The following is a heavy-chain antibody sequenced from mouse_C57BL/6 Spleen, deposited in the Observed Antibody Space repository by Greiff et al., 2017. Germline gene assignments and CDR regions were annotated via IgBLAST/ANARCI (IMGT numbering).Heavy chain of an antibody. Sequence: EVQVVESGGGLVKPGGSLKLSCAASGFTFSDYGMHWVRQAPEKGLEWVAYISSGSSTIYYADTVKGRFTISRDNAKNTLFLPMTSLRSEDTAMYYCARGSNYPAWFAYWGQGTLVTVSA. J-gene: IGHJ3*01. CDR1: GFTFSDYG. CDR2: ISSGSSTI. V-gene: IGHV5-17*01. D-gene: IGHD2-5*01. CDR3: ARGSNYPAWFAY.